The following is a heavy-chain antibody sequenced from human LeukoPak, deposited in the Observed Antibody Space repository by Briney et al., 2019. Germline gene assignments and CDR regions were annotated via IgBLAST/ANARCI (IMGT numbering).Heavy chain of an antibody. V-gene: IGHV3-23*01. CDR1: GSTFSSYA. CDR2: ISGSGGST. D-gene: IGHD4-23*01. Sequence: GGSLRLSCAASGSTFSSYAMSWVRQAPGKGLEWVSAISGSGGSTYYADSVKGRFTISRDNSKNTLYLQMNSLRAEDTAVYYCAKRTATVVTPDWYFDLWGRGTLVTVSS. J-gene: IGHJ2*01. CDR3: AKRTATVVTPDWYFDL.